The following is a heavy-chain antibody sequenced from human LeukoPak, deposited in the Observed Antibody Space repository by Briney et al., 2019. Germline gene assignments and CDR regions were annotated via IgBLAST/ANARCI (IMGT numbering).Heavy chain of an antibody. D-gene: IGHD3-10*01. CDR1: GFTFSSYA. J-gene: IGHJ4*02. CDR3: AKDGSITMVRGANLDY. V-gene: IGHV3-23*01. CDR2: ISGSGGST. Sequence: GGSLRLSCAASGFTFSSYAMSWVRQAPGKGLEWVSAISGSGGSTYYADSVKGRFTISRDNSKNTLYLQMNSLRAEDTAVYYCAKDGSITMVRGANLDYWGQGTLVTVSS.